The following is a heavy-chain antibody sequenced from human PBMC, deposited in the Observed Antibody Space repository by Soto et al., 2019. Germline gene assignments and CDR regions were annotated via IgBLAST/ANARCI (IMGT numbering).Heavy chain of an antibody. Sequence: GGSLRLSCAASGFTFSSYSMNWVRQAPGKGLEWVSSISSSSSYIYYADSVKGRFTISRDNAKNSLYLQMNSLRAEDTAVYYCASVDYYAYYYGMDVWGQGTTVTVSS. CDR1: GFTFSSYS. D-gene: IGHD3-10*01. CDR3: ASVDYYAYYYGMDV. J-gene: IGHJ6*02. V-gene: IGHV3-21*01. CDR2: ISSSSSYI.